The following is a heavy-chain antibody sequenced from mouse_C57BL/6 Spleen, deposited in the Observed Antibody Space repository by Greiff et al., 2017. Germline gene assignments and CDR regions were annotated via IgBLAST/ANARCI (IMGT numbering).Heavy chain of an antibody. Sequence: QVQLQQSGAELVKPGASVKLSCKASGYTFTSYWMHWVKQRPGQGLEWIGRIHPDSGSTNYNEKFKSKATLTVDKSSSTAYMQLSSLTSEDSAVYDCARQIPYDYDEYIDFWGTGTSVTVSS. CDR1: GYTFTSYW. CDR3: ARQIPYDYDEYIDF. J-gene: IGHJ1*03. D-gene: IGHD2-4*01. CDR2: IHPDSGST. V-gene: IGHV1-64*01.